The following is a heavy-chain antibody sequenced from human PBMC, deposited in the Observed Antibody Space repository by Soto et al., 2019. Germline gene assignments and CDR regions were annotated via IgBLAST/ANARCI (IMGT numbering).Heavy chain of an antibody. J-gene: IGHJ6*02. CDR3: SGYPIAVAGKYQPGSDYYGLDF. D-gene: IGHD6-19*01. Sequence: QVQLVQSGAEVKKPGSSVKVSCKASGGTFSSYAISWVRQAPGQGLEWMGGIIPIFGTANYAQKFQGRVTIPEHESPSTAYMELSSLGSEDRAVYYSSGYPIAVAGKYQPGSDYYGLDFWGQGTTVTVSS. CDR2: IIPIFGTA. V-gene: IGHV1-69*01. CDR1: GGTFSSYA.